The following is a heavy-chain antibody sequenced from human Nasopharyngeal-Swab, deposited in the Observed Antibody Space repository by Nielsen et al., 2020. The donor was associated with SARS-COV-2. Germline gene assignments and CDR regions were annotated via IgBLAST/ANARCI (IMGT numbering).Heavy chain of an antibody. CDR1: GYSINSDYF. CDR2: VYHSGST. D-gene: IGHD3-3*01. Sequence: SETLSLTCTVSGYSINSDYFWGWIRQPPGKGLEWIGGVYHSGSTHYNPSLKSRITISVDTSNNQFSLKLTSVTAADTAVYYCARHTSSSGHLNWFDPWGQGNVVTVSS. CDR3: ARHTSSSGHLNWFDP. J-gene: IGHJ5*02. V-gene: IGHV4-38-2*02.